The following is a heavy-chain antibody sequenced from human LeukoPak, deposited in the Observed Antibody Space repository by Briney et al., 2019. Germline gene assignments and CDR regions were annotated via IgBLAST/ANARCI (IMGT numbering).Heavy chain of an antibody. CDR1: GYTLTELS. CDR3: ATLKVLRFLEWLTPNLGWFDP. V-gene: IGHV1-24*01. CDR2: FDPEDGET. D-gene: IGHD3-3*01. J-gene: IGHJ5*02. Sequence: GASVKVSCKVSGYTLTELSMHWVRQAPGKGLEWMGGFDPEDGETVYAQKFQGRVTMTEDTSTDTAYMELSSLRSEDTAVYYCATLKVLRFLEWLTPNLGWFDPWGQGTLVTVSS.